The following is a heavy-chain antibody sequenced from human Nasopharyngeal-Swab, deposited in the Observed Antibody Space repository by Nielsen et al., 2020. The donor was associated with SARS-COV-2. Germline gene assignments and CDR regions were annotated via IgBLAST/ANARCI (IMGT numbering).Heavy chain of an antibody. CDR2: INPDGSEM. CDR3: AHYASAAY. D-gene: IGHD2-2*01. J-gene: IGHJ4*02. Sequence: GGSLRLSCADSGFNFNTSWMTWVRQAPGTGLEWVSNINPDGSEMQYVDSVKGRFTISRDNAENSLYLHMNSLRGDDTAVYYCAHYASAAYWGQGTLVTVSS. CDR1: GFNFNTSW. V-gene: IGHV3-7*03.